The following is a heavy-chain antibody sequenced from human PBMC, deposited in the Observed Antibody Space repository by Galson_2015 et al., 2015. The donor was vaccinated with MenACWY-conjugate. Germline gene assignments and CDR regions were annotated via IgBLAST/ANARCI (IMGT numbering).Heavy chain of an antibody. D-gene: IGHD3-22*01. Sequence: SLRLSCAASGFIFNKYAMTWIRQAPWKGLEWLSATSGSDGVTYHADSVKGRFTISRDNSKNTVYLQMNSLKVEDTARYYCAKGPLYDSSGSDSDYFDYWGQGTLVTVSS. V-gene: IGHV3-23*01. CDR2: TSGSDGVT. CDR3: AKGPLYDSSGSDSDYFDY. J-gene: IGHJ4*02. CDR1: GFIFNKYA.